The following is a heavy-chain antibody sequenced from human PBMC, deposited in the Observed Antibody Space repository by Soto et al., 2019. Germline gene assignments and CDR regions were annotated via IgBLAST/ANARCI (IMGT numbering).Heavy chain of an antibody. D-gene: IGHD6-6*01. CDR1: GGTFSSYA. CDR3: ARDVGRAARYYYGMDV. V-gene: IGHV1-69*13. J-gene: IGHJ6*01. CDR2: IIPIFGTA. Sequence: SVKVSCKASGGTFSSYAISWVRQAPGQGLEWMGGIIPIFGTANYAQKFQGRVTITADESTSTAYMELSSLRSEDTAVYYCARDVGRAARYYYGMDVWGQGTTVTVTS.